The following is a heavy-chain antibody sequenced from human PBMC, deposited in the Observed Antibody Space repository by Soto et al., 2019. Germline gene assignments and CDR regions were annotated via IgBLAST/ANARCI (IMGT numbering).Heavy chain of an antibody. J-gene: IGHJ4*02. D-gene: IGHD1-26*01. CDR1: GFTFSRYY. Sequence: VGSLRLPCAASGFTFSRYYITCVRQAPGKELEWVANIKQNGSEKYYLDSVRCRFTMSRDNANNSLYLQMNSLRAEDTAVYYCARVVGSTQMDFDYWGQGTLVTVSS. V-gene: IGHV3-7*01. CDR3: ARVVGSTQMDFDY. CDR2: IKQNGSEK.